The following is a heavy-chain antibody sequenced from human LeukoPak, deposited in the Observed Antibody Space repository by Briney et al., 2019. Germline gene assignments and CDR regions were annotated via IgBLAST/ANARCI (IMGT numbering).Heavy chain of an antibody. CDR3: ARQRYYYDTSVLDAFDI. CDR2: ISGSGGTT. Sequence: GGSLRHSCAASGFTFTNYAMSGVGQAPGKGLEWVSTISGSGGTTYYEDSLKGRFSISRDTSKNTLYLQMNSLRAEDTAVYYCARQRYYYDTSVLDAFDIWGQGTIVTVSS. D-gene: IGHD3-22*01. V-gene: IGHV3-23*01. CDR1: GFTFTNYA. J-gene: IGHJ3*02.